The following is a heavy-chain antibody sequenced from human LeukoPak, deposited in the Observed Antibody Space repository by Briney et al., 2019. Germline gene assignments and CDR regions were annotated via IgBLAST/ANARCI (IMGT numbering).Heavy chain of an antibody. Sequence: SESLSLTCTVSGGSISSGSFYWSWIRQPAGKGLQWIGRIYTSGSTNYIPSLKSRVTISVDTSKNQFSLKLSSVTAADTAVYYCARGSSYHLVVAGTLFDYWGQGTLVTVSS. J-gene: IGHJ4*02. CDR1: GGSISSGSFY. CDR2: IYTSGST. V-gene: IGHV4-61*02. D-gene: IGHD6-19*01. CDR3: ARGSSYHLVVAGTLFDY.